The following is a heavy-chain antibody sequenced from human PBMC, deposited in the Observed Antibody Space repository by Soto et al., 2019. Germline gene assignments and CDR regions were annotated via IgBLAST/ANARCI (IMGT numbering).Heavy chain of an antibody. J-gene: IGHJ5*02. Sequence: SVKVSCKASGGTFSSYTISWVRQAPGQGLEWMGRIIPILGIANYAQKFQGRVTITADKSTSTAYMELSSLRSEDTAVDYCARAPYCSGGSCYSGHHCFDPWG. CDR1: GGTFSSYT. V-gene: IGHV1-69*02. CDR2: IIPILGIA. D-gene: IGHD2-15*01. CDR3: ARAPYCSGGSCYSGHHCFDP.